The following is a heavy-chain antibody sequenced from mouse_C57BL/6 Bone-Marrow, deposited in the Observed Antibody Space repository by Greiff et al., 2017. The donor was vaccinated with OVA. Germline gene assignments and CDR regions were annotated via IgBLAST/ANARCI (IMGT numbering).Heavy chain of an antibody. CDR2: IWSGGST. CDR3: ASIYYDYPWFAY. D-gene: IGHD2-4*01. V-gene: IGHV2-2*01. Sequence: VKLVESGPGLVQPSQSLSITCTVSGFSLTSYGVHWVRQSPGKGLEWLGVIWSGGSTDYNAAFISRLSISKDHSKSLVFFKMNSLQADDTAIYYCASIYYDYPWFAYWGQGTLVTVSA. CDR1: GFSLTSYG. J-gene: IGHJ3*01.